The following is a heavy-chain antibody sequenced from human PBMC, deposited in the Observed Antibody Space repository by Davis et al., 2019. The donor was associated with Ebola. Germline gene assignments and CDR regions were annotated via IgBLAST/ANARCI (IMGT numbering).Heavy chain of an antibody. D-gene: IGHD4-11*01. CDR3: ARGDSGGLQSDY. CDR2: INHSGST. J-gene: IGHJ4*02. Sequence: MPSETLSLTCTVSGGSISSYYWSWIRQPPGKGLEWIGEINHSGSTKYNPSLKSRVTISVDTSKNQFSLKLSSVTAADTAVYYCARGDSGGLQSDYWGQGTLVTVSS. V-gene: IGHV4-34*01. CDR1: GGSISSYY.